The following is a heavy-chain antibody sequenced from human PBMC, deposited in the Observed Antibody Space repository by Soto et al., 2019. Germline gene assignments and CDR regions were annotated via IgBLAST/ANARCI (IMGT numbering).Heavy chain of an antibody. CDR2: FSSSGETI. V-gene: IGHV3-48*02. CDR1: GFSMNSYG. J-gene: IGHJ4*02. D-gene: IGHD2-21*01. CDR3: ARTSHSAFDF. Sequence: EVELEESGGGLVRPGGSLRLSCVGSGFSMNSYGMNWVRQPPGRGLEWVSFFSSSGETIYYADSVRGRFTISRDRANNSLSLQMNGLTDDDTAIYYCARTSHSAFDFWGQGARVTVSS.